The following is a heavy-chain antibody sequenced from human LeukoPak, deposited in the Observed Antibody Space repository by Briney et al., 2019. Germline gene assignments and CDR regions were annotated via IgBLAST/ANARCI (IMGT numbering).Heavy chain of an antibody. CDR3: ARDRGILDY. J-gene: IGHJ4*02. V-gene: IGHV3-48*03. CDR2: ISSSGSTI. D-gene: IGHD6-13*01. Sequence: GGSLRLSCAASGFTFSSYEMNWVRQAPGKGLEWVSYISSSGSTIYYADSVKGRFTISRDNAKNSLYLQMNSLRAGDTAVYYCARDRGILDYWGQGTLVTVSS. CDR1: GFTFSSYE.